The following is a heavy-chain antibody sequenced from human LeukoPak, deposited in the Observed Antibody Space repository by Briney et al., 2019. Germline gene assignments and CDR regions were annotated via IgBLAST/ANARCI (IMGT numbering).Heavy chain of an antibody. Sequence: ASVKVSCKDSGYTFTSYGISWVRQAPGQRLEWMRWISAYNGNTNYAQKLQGRVTMTTDTSTSTAYMELRSLRADDTAVYYCARVVPPSGSYYEQGHFDYWGQGTLVTVSS. CDR1: GYTFTSYG. CDR2: ISAYNGNT. CDR3: ARVVPPSGSYYEQGHFDY. J-gene: IGHJ4*02. D-gene: IGHD1-26*01. V-gene: IGHV1-18*01.